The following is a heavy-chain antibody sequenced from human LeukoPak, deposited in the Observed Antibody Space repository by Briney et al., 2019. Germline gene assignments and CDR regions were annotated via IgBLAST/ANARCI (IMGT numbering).Heavy chain of an antibody. V-gene: IGHV4-34*01. CDR1: GGSFSGYY. CDR2: INHSGST. J-gene: IGHJ6*02. D-gene: IGHD4-17*01. CDR3: ARATVRGFYYYGMDV. Sequence: SETLSLTCAVYGGSFSGYYWSWIRQPPGKGLEWIGEINHSGSTNYNPSLKSRVTISVDTSKNQFSLKLSSVTAADTAVYYCARATVRGFYYYGMDVWGQGTTVTASS.